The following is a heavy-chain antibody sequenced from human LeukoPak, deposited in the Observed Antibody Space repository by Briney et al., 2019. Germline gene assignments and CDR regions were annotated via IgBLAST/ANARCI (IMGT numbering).Heavy chain of an antibody. D-gene: IGHD2-15*01. CDR3: ARDEYRSGGSCYPDVVY. CDR2: ISYDGSNK. J-gene: IGHJ4*02. CDR1: GFTFTNYG. Sequence: GGSLRLSCSASGFTFTNYGMSWVRQAPGEGLGWVAVISYDGSNKYYADSVKGRFTISRDNSKNTLYLQMNSLRAENTHVYYCARDEYRSGGSCYPDVVYWGQGTLVTVSS. V-gene: IGHV3-30*03.